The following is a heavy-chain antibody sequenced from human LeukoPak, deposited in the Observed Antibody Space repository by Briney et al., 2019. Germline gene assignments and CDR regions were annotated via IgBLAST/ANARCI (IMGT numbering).Heavy chain of an antibody. CDR2: IYYSGST. D-gene: IGHD3-10*01. J-gene: IGHJ6*03. V-gene: IGHV4-59*01. CDR1: GGSINNYY. Sequence: SESLSLTCTVSGGSINNYYWSWIRQPPGKGLEWIGYIYYSGSTTYNPSLKSRVTISVDTSKNQFSLKLSSVTAADTAVYYCARGLMVRDYYYYYMDVWGKGTTVTISS. CDR3: ARGLMVRDYYYYYMDV.